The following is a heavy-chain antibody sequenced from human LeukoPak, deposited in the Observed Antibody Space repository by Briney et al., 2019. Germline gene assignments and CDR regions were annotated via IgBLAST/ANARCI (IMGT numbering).Heavy chain of an antibody. CDR1: GFTFSTYG. V-gene: IGHV3-23*01. CDR3: AELGITMIGGV. J-gene: IGHJ6*04. D-gene: IGHD3-10*02. CDR2: ISGRDGNT. Sequence: GGSLRLSCAASGFTFSTYGMSWVRQAPGKGLEWVSAISGRDGNTYYADSVKGRFTISRDNAKNSLYLQMNSLRAEDTAVYYCAELGITMIGGVWGKGTTVTISS.